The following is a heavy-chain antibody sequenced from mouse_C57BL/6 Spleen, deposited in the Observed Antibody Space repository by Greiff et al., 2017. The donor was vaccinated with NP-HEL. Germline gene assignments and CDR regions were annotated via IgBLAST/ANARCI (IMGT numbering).Heavy chain of an antibody. CDR3: ASLVYDWFYYAMDY. D-gene: IGHD2-12*01. CDR1: GYTFTGYW. J-gene: IGHJ4*01. V-gene: IGHV1-9*01. Sequence: QVQLQQSGAELMKPGASVKLSCKATGYTFTGYWIEWVKQRPGHGLEWIGEILPGSGSTNYNEKFKGKATFTADTSSNPAYMQLSSLTTEDSTIYYCASLVYDWFYYAMDYWGQGTSVTVSS. CDR2: ILPGSGST.